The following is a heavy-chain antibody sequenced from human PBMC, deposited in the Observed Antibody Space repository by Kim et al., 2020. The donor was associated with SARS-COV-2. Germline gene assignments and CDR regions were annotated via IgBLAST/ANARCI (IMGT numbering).Heavy chain of an antibody. D-gene: IGHD3-9*01. J-gene: IGHJ4*02. CDR3: ARDGGLSIFANHEGAYY. Sequence: GGSLRLSCAASGFTFSSYWMSWVRQAPGKGLEWVANIKQDGSEKYYVDSVKGRFTISRDNAKNSLYLQMNSLRAEDTAVYYCARDGGLSIFANHEGAYYWGQGTLVTVSS. V-gene: IGHV3-7*01. CDR1: GFTFSSYW. CDR2: IKQDGSEK.